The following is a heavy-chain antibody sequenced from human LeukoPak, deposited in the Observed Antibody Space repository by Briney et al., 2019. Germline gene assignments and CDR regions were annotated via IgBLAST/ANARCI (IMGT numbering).Heavy chain of an antibody. CDR3: AKTRPLDSSSWSHGDY. CDR2: ISGSGDST. CDR1: GFTFSSYA. V-gene: IGHV3-23*01. Sequence: SGGSLRLSCAASGFTFSSYAMSWVSQAPGKGLEWVSAISGSGDSTYYGGSVKGRFTISRDNSKNTLYLQMNSLRAEDTAVYYCAKTRPLDSSSWSHGDYWGQGTLVTVSS. J-gene: IGHJ4*02. D-gene: IGHD6-13*01.